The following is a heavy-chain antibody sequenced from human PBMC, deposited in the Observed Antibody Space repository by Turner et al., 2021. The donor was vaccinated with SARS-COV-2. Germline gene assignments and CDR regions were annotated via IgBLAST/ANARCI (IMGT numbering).Heavy chain of an antibody. CDR3: AKQLGLYSNPMYYFDY. CDR1: GFTFSSYG. Sequence: QVQLVESGGGVVQPGRSLRLSYAASGFTFSSYGMHWVRQAPGKGLEWVAVISYDGNNKYYADSVKGRFTISRDNSKNTLYLQMNSLRAEDTAVYYCAKQLGLYSNPMYYFDYWGQGTLVTVSS. CDR2: ISYDGNNK. V-gene: IGHV3-30*18. J-gene: IGHJ4*02. D-gene: IGHD4-4*01.